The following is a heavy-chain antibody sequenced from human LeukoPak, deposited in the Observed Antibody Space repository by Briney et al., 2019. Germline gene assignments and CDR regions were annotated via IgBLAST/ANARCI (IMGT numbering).Heavy chain of an antibody. J-gene: IGHJ4*02. V-gene: IGHV4-61*01. CDR1: GGSVSSGSYY. CDR3: ARVGDSDY. D-gene: IGHD2-15*01. Sequence: NASQTLSLTCTVSGGSVSSGSYYWSWIRQPPGKGLEWIGYIYYSGSTNYNPSLKSRVTISVDTSKNQFSLKLSSVTAADTAVYYCARVGDSDYWGQGTLVTVSS. CDR2: IYYSGST.